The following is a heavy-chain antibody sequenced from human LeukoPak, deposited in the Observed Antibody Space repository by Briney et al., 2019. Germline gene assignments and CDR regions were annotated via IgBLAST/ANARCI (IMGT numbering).Heavy chain of an antibody. J-gene: IGHJ4*02. CDR2: INHSGST. Sequence: SETLSLTCAVYGGSFSGYYWSWIRQPPGKGLEWIGEINHSGSTNYNPSLESRVTISVDTSKNQFSLKLSSVTAADTAVYYCASGSYYGKGYYFDYWGQGTLVTVSS. CDR1: GGSFSGYY. CDR3: ASGSYYGKGYYFDY. V-gene: IGHV4-34*01. D-gene: IGHD1-26*01.